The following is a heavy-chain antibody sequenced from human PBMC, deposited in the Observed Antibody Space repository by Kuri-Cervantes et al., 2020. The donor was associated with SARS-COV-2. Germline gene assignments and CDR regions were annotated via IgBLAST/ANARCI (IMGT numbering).Heavy chain of an antibody. D-gene: IGHD6-19*01. CDR1: GYSISSGYY. Sequence: SETLSLTCAVSGYSISSGYYWGWIRQPPGKGLEWIGSTYHSGSTHYKPSLKSRVTLSVDTSKNQFSLKLSSVTAADTAVYYCARHSRLVDFDYWGQGTLVTVSS. CDR3: ARHSRLVDFDY. CDR2: TYHSGST. J-gene: IGHJ4*02. V-gene: IGHV4-38-2*01.